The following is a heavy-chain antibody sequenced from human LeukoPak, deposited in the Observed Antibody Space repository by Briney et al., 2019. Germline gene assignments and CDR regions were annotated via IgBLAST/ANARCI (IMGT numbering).Heavy chain of an antibody. CDR1: GYSFTSYW. D-gene: IGHD1-26*01. J-gene: IGHJ5*02. Sequence: GESLKISCKGSGYSFTSYWISWVRQMPGKGLEWMGRIDPSDSYTNYSPSFQGHVTISADKSISTAYLQWSSLKASDTAMYYCARHQTIVVAGENWFDPWGQGTLVTVSS. V-gene: IGHV5-10-1*01. CDR2: IDPSDSYT. CDR3: ARHQTIVVAGENWFDP.